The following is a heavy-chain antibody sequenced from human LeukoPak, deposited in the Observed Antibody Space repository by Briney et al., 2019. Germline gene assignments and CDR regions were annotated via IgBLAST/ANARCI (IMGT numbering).Heavy chain of an antibody. CDR3: ARSNCSSTSCYQHYYYYYMDV. V-gene: IGHV3-9*01. Sequence: GGSLRLSCAASGFTFDDYAMHWVRQAPGKGLEWVSGISWNSGSIGYADSVKGRFTISRDNAKNSLYLQMNSLRSDDTAVYYCARSNCSSTSCYQHYYYYYMDVWGKGTTVTVSS. CDR1: GFTFDDYA. J-gene: IGHJ6*03. CDR2: ISWNSGSI. D-gene: IGHD2-2*01.